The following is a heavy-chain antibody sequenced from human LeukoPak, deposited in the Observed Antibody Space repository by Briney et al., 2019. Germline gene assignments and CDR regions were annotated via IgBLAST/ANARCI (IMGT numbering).Heavy chain of an antibody. J-gene: IGHJ5*02. CDR2: IYYSGST. V-gene: IGHV4-59*01. Sequence: SETLSLTCTVSGGSISSYYWSWIRQPPGKGLEWIGYIYYSGSTNYNPSLTSRVTISVDTSKHQFSLKLSSVTAADTAVYYCAKASRRVLLWFGSQNWFDPWGQGTLVTVSS. CDR1: GGSISSYY. D-gene: IGHD3-10*01. CDR3: AKASRRVLLWFGSQNWFDP.